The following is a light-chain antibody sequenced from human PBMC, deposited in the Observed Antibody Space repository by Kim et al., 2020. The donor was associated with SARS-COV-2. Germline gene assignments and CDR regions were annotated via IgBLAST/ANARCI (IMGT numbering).Light chain of an antibody. V-gene: IGKV3-20*01. CDR3: QRYGSSPKT. J-gene: IGKJ1*01. CDR1: QSVSSSY. Sequence: SPGERATLSCRASQSVSSSYLAWYQQKPGQAPRLLIYGASSRATGIPDRFSGSGSGTDFTLTISRLGPEDFAVYYCQRYGSSPKTFGQGTKVDI. CDR2: GAS.